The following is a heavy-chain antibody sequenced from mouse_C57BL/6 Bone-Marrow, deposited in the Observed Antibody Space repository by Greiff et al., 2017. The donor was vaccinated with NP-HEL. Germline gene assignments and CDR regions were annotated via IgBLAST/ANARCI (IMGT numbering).Heavy chain of an antibody. Sequence: DVMLVESGGGLVQPGGSLKLSCAASGFTFSDYYMYWVRQTPEKRLEWVAYISNGGGSTEYPDTVKGRFTISRDNAKNTLYLQLSRLTSEDTAVYYCATRDVYYVSWFAYWGQGTLVTVSA. V-gene: IGHV5-12*01. J-gene: IGHJ3*01. CDR2: ISNGGGST. CDR3: ATRDVYYVSWFAY. D-gene: IGHD2-3*01. CDR1: GFTFSDYY.